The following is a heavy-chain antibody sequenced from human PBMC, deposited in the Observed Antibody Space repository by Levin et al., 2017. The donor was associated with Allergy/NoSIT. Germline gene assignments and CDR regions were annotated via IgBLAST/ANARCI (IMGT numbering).Heavy chain of an antibody. J-gene: IGHJ6*02. CDR2: IKQDGSEK. Sequence: GGSLRLSCAASGFTFSSYWMSWVRQAPGKGLEWVANIKQDGSEKYYVDSVKGRFTISRDNAKNSLYLQMNSLRAEDTAVYYCARVYDFWSGPPSYGMDVWGQGTTVTVSS. V-gene: IGHV3-7*01. CDR3: ARVYDFWSGPPSYGMDV. D-gene: IGHD3-3*01. CDR1: GFTFSSYW.